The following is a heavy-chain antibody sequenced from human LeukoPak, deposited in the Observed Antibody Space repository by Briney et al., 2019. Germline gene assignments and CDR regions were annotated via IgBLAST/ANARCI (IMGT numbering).Heavy chain of an antibody. CDR1: GFTFSSYA. D-gene: IGHD2-15*01. Sequence: GGSLRLSCAASGFTFSSYAMHWVRQAPGKGLEWVAVISYDGSNKYYADSVRGRFTISRDNSKRMLYLQMNNLRAEDAAIYYCARQVGYCSDGSCYFDYWGQGTLVTVSS. V-gene: IGHV3-30-3*01. CDR2: ISYDGSNK. J-gene: IGHJ4*02. CDR3: ARQVGYCSDGSCYFDY.